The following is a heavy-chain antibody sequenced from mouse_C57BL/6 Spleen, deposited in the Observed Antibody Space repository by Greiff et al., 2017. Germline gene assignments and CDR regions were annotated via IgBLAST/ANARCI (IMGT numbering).Heavy chain of an antibody. J-gene: IGHJ2*01. D-gene: IGHD1-1*01. V-gene: IGHV3-6*01. CDR1: GYSITSGYY. Sequence: EVQLKESGPGLVKPSQSLSLTCSVTGYSITSGYYWNWIRQFPGNKLEWMGYISYDGSNNYNPSLKNRISITRDTSKNQFFLKLNSVTTEDTATYYCARGSSPDYWGQGTTLTVSS. CDR3: ARGSSPDY. CDR2: ISYDGSN.